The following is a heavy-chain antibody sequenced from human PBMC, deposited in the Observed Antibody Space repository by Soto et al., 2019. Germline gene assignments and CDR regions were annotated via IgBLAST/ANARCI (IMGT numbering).Heavy chain of an antibody. CDR1: GGSISSGGYS. CDR3: ARAGGLGAVAADY. J-gene: IGHJ4*02. Sequence: QLQLQESGSGLVKPSQTLSLTCAVSGGSISSGGYSWSWIRQPPGKGLEWIGYIYHSGSTYYNPSRKSRVTIAVDRPKNQFSLKLSSVTAADTAVYYCARAGGLGAVAADYWGQGTLVTVSS. D-gene: IGHD6-19*01. CDR2: IYHSGST. V-gene: IGHV4-30-2*01.